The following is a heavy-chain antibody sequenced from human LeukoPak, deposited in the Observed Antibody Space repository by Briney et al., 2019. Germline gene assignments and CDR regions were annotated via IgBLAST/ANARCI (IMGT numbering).Heavy chain of an antibody. CDR2: IYHSGST. CDR3: ARDLLSGWF. V-gene: IGHV4-38-2*02. D-gene: IGHD6-19*01. J-gene: IGHJ4*02. CDR1: GFMFTSYW. Sequence: GSLRLSCAASGFMFTSYWMSWVRQAPGKGLEWIGSIYHSGSTYYNPSLKSRVTISVDTSKNQFSLKLSSVTAADTAVYYCARDLLSGWFWGQGTLVTVSS.